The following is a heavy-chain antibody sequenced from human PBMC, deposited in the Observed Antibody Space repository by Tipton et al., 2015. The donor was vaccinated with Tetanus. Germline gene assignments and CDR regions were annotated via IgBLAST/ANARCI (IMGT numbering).Heavy chain of an antibody. CDR3: AKQAGVEILLWFGDSDY. CDR1: GFTFSSYG. D-gene: IGHD3-10*01. Sequence: SLRLSCAASGFTFSSYGMHWVRQAPGKGLEWVAVISYDGSNKYYADSVKGRFTISRDNSKNTLYLQMNSLRAEDTAVYYCAKQAGVEILLWFGDSDYWGQGTLVTVSS. V-gene: IGHV3-30*18. J-gene: IGHJ4*02. CDR2: ISYDGSNK.